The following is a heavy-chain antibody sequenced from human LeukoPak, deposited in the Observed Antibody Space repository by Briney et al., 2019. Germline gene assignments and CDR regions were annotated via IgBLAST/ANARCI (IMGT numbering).Heavy chain of an antibody. Sequence: PGEPLKISCKGSGYNFTNYWIGWVRQMPGKGLEWMGIIYPGDSDTTHSPSFQGQVTISADKSISTAYLQWSSLKASDTAMYYCARRRDGYNYVGTDYWGQGTLVTVSS. J-gene: IGHJ4*02. CDR2: IYPGDSDT. CDR3: ARRRDGYNYVGTDY. D-gene: IGHD5-24*01. V-gene: IGHV5-51*01. CDR1: GYNFTNYW.